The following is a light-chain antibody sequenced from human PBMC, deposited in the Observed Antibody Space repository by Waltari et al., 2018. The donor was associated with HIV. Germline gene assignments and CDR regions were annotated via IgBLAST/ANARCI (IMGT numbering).Light chain of an antibody. J-gene: IGLJ3*02. CDR3: SSYRSINSLV. Sequence: QSALTQPASVSGSPGQSVTISCTGTDRDVGAYDFVSWYQQYPGTAPKLIIFEVTNRPSGISNRFSASKSGNTASLTISGLQADDEADYFCSSYRSINSLVFGGGTKLTV. CDR2: EVT. V-gene: IGLV2-14*03. CDR1: DRDVGAYDF.